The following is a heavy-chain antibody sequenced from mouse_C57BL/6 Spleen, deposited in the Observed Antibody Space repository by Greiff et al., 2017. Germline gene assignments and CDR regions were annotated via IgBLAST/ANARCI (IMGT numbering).Heavy chain of an antibody. CDR3: ARISYYYGSSSGAMDY. D-gene: IGHD1-1*01. V-gene: IGHV2-2*01. J-gene: IGHJ4*01. CDR2: IWSGGST. CDR1: GFSLTSYG. Sequence: VKLMESGPGLVQPSQSLSITCTVSGFSLTSYGVHWVRQSPGKGLEWLGVIWSGGSTDYNAAFISRLSISKDNSKSQVFFKMNSLQADDTAIYYCARISYYYGSSSGAMDYWGQGTSVTVSS.